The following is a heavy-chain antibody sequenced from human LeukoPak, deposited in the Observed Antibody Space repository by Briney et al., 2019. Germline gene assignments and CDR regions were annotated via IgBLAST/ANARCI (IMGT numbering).Heavy chain of an antibody. Sequence: GSLRLSCAVSGFTFSSYWMSWVRQAPGKGLEWVANIKQDGSEKYYVDSAKGRFTISRDNAKNSLYLQMNSLRVEDTAIYYCARDRDGDYYFDYWGQGTLVTVSS. D-gene: IGHD4-17*01. J-gene: IGHJ4*02. CDR2: IKQDGSEK. V-gene: IGHV3-7*01. CDR1: GFTFSSYW. CDR3: ARDRDGDYYFDY.